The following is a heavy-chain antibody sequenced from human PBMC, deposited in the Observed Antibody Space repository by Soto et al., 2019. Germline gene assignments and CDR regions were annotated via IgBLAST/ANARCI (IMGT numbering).Heavy chain of an antibody. Sequence: ASVKVSCKASGGTFSSYAISWVRQAPGQGLEWMGGIIPIFGTANYAQKFQGRVTITADKSTSTAYMELSSLRSEDTAVYYCAREGKQLVRYAFDIWGQGTMVTVSS. CDR3: AREGKQLVRYAFDI. CDR2: IIPIFGTA. CDR1: GGTFSSYA. J-gene: IGHJ3*02. D-gene: IGHD6-6*01. V-gene: IGHV1-69*06.